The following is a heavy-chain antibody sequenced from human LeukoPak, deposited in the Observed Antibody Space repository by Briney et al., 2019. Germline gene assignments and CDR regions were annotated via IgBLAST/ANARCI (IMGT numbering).Heavy chain of an antibody. CDR1: GDSISSGGYY. V-gene: IGHV4-31*03. D-gene: IGHD4-17*01. Sequence: PSQTLSLTCTVSGDSISSGGYYWSWIRQHPGKGLEWIGYIYYSGSTYYNPCLKSRVTISVDTSKNQFSLKLSSVTAADTAVYYCARDRVTTPSWFDPWGQGTLVTVSS. CDR3: ARDRVTTPSWFDP. CDR2: IYYSGST. J-gene: IGHJ5*02.